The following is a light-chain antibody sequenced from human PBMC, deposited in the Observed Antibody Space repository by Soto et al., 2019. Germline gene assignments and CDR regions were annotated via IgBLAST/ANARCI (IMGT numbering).Light chain of an antibody. J-gene: IGKJ4*01. Sequence: EIVLTQSPATLSLSPGERATLSCRASQSVSSYLAWYQQKPGQAPRLLIYDTSTRATDIPARFSGSGSGTEFTLTISNLQSEDFVVYYCQQYNEWPPLTFGGGTKVDI. CDR2: DTS. V-gene: IGKV3-15*01. CDR1: QSVSSY. CDR3: QQYNEWPPLT.